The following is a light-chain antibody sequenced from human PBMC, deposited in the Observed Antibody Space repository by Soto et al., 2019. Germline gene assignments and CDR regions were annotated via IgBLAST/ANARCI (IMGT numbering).Light chain of an antibody. CDR2: AAS. Sequence: DIQMTQSPSSLSASVRDSVTITCRASQNIRNYLNWYQQKPGRAPKILIYAASSLQSGVPSRFSGSGSGTEFTLTISSLQHDDFATYYCQHYNSYSETFGQGTKVDIK. J-gene: IGKJ1*01. CDR1: QNIRNY. CDR3: QHYNSYSET. V-gene: IGKV1-5*01.